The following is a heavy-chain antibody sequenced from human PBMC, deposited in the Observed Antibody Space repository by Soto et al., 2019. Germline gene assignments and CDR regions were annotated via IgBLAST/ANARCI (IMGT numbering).Heavy chain of an antibody. J-gene: IGHJ4*02. CDR2: IYHSGST. Sequence: SETLSLTCTVSGGSISSGDYYWSWILHPPGKGLEWIGYIYHSGSTYYNPSLKSRVTISVDTSKNQFSLKLSSVTAADTAVYYCARAVLPATAPFDYWGQGTLVTVSS. V-gene: IGHV4-30-4*02. D-gene: IGHD2-2*01. CDR3: ARAVLPATAPFDY. CDR1: GGSISSGDYY.